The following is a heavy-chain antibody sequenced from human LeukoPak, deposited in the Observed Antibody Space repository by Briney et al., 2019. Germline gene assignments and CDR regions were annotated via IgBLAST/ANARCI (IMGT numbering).Heavy chain of an antibody. CDR2: ISGSGGST. V-gene: IGHV3-23*01. Sequence: GGSLRLSCAASGFTFSSYAMSWVRQAPGKGLEWVSAISGSGGSTYYAESVKGRFTISRDNSKNTLYLQMNSLRAEDTAVYYCARVKDYYGSGSYYPPYFDYWGQGTLVTVSS. CDR1: GFTFSSYA. CDR3: ARVKDYYGSGSYYPPYFDY. J-gene: IGHJ4*02. D-gene: IGHD3-10*01.